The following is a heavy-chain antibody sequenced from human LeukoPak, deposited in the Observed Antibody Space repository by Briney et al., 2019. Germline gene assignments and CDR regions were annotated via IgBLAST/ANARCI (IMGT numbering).Heavy chain of an antibody. D-gene: IGHD7-27*01. CDR2: IIPIFGTA. CDR1: GGTFSSYA. CDR3: ARGPPNWGYDY. V-gene: IGHV1-69*05. J-gene: IGHJ4*02. Sequence: GASVTVSCKASGGTFSSYAISWVRQAPGQGLEWMGGIIPIFGTANYAQKFQDRVTMTRNTSISTAYMELSSLRSDDTAVYYCARGPPNWGYDYWGPGTLVTVSS.